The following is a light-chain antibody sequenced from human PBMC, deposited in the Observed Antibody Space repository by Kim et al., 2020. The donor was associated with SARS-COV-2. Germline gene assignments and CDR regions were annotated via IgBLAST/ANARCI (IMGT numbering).Light chain of an antibody. V-gene: IGLV2-14*03. CDR1: SSDVGSYDY. CDR2: AVS. CDR3: SSYTRSSTNYV. J-gene: IGLJ1*01. Sequence: QSITISCTGTSSDVGSYDYVSWYQQHPGKAPKLMIYAVSDRPSGFSNRFSGSKSANTASLTISGLQAEDEADYYCSSYTRSSTNYVFGTGTKVTVL.